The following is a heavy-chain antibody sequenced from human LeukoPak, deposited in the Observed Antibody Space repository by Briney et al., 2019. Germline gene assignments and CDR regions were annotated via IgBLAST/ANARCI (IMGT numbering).Heavy chain of an antibody. D-gene: IGHD3-3*01. CDR1: GFTFSSYS. V-gene: IGHV3-48*01. CDR2: ISSSSSTI. Sequence: GGSLRLSCAASGFTFSSYSMNWVRQAPGKGREWVSYISSSSSTIYYADSVKGRFTISRDNGKNSLYLQMNSLRAEDTAVYYCARSFSDFWNGYHYYYYYYMDVWGKGTTVTVSS. CDR3: ARSFSDFWNGYHYYYYYYMDV. J-gene: IGHJ6*03.